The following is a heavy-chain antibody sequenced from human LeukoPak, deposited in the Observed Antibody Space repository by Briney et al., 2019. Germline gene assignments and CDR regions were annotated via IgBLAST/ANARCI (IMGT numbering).Heavy chain of an antibody. Sequence: GESLKISCKGSGYSFTGYWITWVRQMPGKGLEWMGRIDPSDSYTNYSPSFQGHVTISADKSISTAYLQWSSLKASDTAMYYCARSYSGYDYLDYWGQGTLVTVSS. V-gene: IGHV5-10-1*01. CDR2: IDPSDSYT. CDR1: GYSFTGYW. J-gene: IGHJ4*02. CDR3: ARSYSGYDYLDY. D-gene: IGHD5-12*01.